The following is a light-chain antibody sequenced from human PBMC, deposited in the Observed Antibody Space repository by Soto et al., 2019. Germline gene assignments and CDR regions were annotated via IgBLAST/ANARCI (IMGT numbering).Light chain of an antibody. J-gene: IGKJ4*01. Sequence: EIVMTQAPATPSMSPGERATLSCRASQSVSSNLAWYQQKPGQAPRLLIYGASTRATGIPARFSGSGSGTEFTLTISSLQSEDFAVYYCQQYNNWPLFGGGTKV. CDR1: QSVSSN. CDR2: GAS. CDR3: QQYNNWPL. V-gene: IGKV3-15*01.